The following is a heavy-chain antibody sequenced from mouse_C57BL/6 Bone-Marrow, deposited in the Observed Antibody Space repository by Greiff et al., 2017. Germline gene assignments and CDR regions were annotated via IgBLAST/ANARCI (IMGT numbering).Heavy chain of an antibody. CDR2: ISSGSSTI. J-gene: IGHJ4*01. V-gene: IGHV5-17*01. D-gene: IGHD2-4*01. Sequence: EVKLVESGGGLVKPGGSLKLSCAASGFTFSDYGMHWVRQAPEKGLEWVAYISSGSSTIYYADTVKGRFTISRDNAKNTLFLPMTSLRSEDTAMYYCARTLYYYYEDRENYYAMDYWGQGTSVTVSS. CDR3: ARTLYYYYEDRENYYAMDY. CDR1: GFTFSDYG.